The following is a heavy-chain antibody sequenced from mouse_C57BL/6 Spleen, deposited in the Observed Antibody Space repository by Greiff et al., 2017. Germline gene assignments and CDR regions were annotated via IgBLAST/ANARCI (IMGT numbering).Heavy chain of an antibody. CDR1: GYTFTSYW. CDR2: IYPGSGST. CDR3: AREEVRYFDV. J-gene: IGHJ1*03. Sequence: VQLQQSGAELVKPGASVKMSCKASGYTFTSYWITWVKQRPGQGLEWIGDIYPGSGSTNYNEKFKSKATLTVDTSSSTAYMQLSSLTSEDSAVYYCAREEVRYFDVWGTGTTVTVSS. V-gene: IGHV1-55*01.